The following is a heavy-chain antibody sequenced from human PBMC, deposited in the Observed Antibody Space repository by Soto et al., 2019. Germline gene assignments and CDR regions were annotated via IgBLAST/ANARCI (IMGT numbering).Heavy chain of an antibody. J-gene: IGHJ4*02. CDR3: VRVVGRMFILDY. CDR2: IYYSGST. CDR1: GGSISSYY. V-gene: IGHV4-59*01. Sequence: SETLSLTCTVSGGSISSYYWSWIRQPPGKGLEWIGYIYYSGSTNYNPSPKSRVTISVDTSRNQFSLKLSSLTAADTAIFYCVRVVGRMFILDYWGQGTLVTVSS. D-gene: IGHD3-10*02.